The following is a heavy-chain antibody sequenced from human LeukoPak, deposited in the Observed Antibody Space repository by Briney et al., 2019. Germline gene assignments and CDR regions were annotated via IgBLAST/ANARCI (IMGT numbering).Heavy chain of an antibody. Sequence: GGSLRLSCTASGFTFSSYAMHWVRQAPGKGLEWLAFIRYDGANTHYADSVKGRFTISRDNSENTLYLQMNTLTIEDTAVYYCAKLAELVVTNNWFDPWGQGTLVTVSS. CDR1: GFTFSSYA. CDR3: AKLAELVVTNNWFDP. V-gene: IGHV3-30*02. D-gene: IGHD2-15*01. J-gene: IGHJ5*02. CDR2: IRYDGANT.